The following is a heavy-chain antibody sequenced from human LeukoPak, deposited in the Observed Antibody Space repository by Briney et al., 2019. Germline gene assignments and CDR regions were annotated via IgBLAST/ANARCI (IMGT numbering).Heavy chain of an antibody. V-gene: IGHV4-34*01. CDR1: GGSFSGYY. J-gene: IGHJ4*02. CDR2: INHSGST. CDR3: ARGLHY. D-gene: IGHD2-15*01. Sequence: SETLSLTCAVYGGSFSGYYWSWIRQPPGRGLEWIGEINHSGSTNYNPSLKSRVTISVDTSKNQFSLKLSSVTAADTAVYYCARGLHYWGQGTLVTVSS.